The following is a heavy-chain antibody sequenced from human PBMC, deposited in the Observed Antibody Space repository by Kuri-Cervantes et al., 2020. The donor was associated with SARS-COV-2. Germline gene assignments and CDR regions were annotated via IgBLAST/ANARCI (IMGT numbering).Heavy chain of an antibody. D-gene: IGHD3-22*01. V-gene: IGHV1-18*01. Sequence: ASVKVSCKASGYTFTRYGITWVRQAPGQGLEWMGWISPDNGDTKYAQKYQGRVTMSTDTSSSIAYMDLRSLRFDDTAVYFCARDATPDRTYDFSGYYVDYWGLGTLVTVSS. J-gene: IGHJ4*01. CDR1: GYTFTRYG. CDR3: ARDATPDRTYDFSGYYVDY. CDR2: ISPDNGDT.